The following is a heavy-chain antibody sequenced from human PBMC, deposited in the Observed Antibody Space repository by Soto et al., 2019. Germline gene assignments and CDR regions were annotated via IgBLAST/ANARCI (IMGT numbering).Heavy chain of an antibody. CDR3: AKGGAIVAAGTRVYLYNAMDV. V-gene: IGHV1-2*02. J-gene: IGHJ6*02. CDR2: INPNSGDT. D-gene: IGHD1-26*01. Sequence: EASVKVSCKASGYTFTGYYVHWVRQAPGQGLEWMGWINPNSGDTYLAQRFQGRVTMSRDTSIGTAYMELRGLTSDDTAEYYCAKGGAIVAAGTRVYLYNAMDVWGQGTTVTVS. CDR1: GYTFTGYY.